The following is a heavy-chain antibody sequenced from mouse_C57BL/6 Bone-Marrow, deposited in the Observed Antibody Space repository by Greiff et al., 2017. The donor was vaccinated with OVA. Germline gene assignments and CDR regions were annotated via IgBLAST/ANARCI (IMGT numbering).Heavy chain of an antibody. CDR1: GYTFTSYW. V-gene: IGHV1-72*01. Sequence: QVQLQQPGAELVKPGASVKLSCKASGYTFTSYWMHWVRQRPGRGLEWIGRIDPNSGGTKYNEKFKSKATLTVDKPSSTAYMPLSSLTTEDSGVYFCARIPYYSWFAYWGQGTLVTVSA. CDR3: ARIPYYSWFAY. CDR2: IDPNSGGT. J-gene: IGHJ3*01. D-gene: IGHD1-1*01.